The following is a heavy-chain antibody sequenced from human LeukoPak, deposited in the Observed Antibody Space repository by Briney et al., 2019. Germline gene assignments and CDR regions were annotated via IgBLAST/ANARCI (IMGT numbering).Heavy chain of an antibody. J-gene: IGHJ4*02. CDR2: INHSGST. V-gene: IGHV4-34*01. CDR1: GGSFSGYY. CDR3: ARGFRFGGVIADY. D-gene: IGHD3-16*02. Sequence: SETLSLTCAVYGGSFSGYYWSWIRQLPGKGLEWIGEINHSGSTNYNPSLKSRVTISVDTSKNQFSLKLSSVTAADTAVYYRARGFRFGGVIADYWGQGTLVTVSS.